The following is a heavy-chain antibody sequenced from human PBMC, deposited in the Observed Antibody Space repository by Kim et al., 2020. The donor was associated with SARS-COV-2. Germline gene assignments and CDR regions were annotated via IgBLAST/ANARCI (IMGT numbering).Heavy chain of an antibody. J-gene: IGHJ5*02. CDR3: ARHQIAAEHANWFDP. Sequence: SETLSLTCTVSGDSINSSPFYWGWIRQSPGKGLEWIGSIYYSGYTSYNPSLQSRVTLSVDTSRNQFSLNLSSVTAADTAVFYCARHQIAAEHANWFDPWGQGTLVIVSS. CDR2: IYYSGYT. CDR1: GDSINSSPFY. D-gene: IGHD6-13*01. V-gene: IGHV4-39*01.